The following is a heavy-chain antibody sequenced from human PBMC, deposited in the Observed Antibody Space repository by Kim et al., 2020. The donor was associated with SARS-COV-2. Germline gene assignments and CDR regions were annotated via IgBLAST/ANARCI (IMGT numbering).Heavy chain of an antibody. CDR2: IGASSGHT. J-gene: IGHJ4*02. D-gene: IGHD6-6*01. CDR3: ARGNPAAIAARHYSFDY. V-gene: IGHV3-23*01. CDR1: GFTFTTHS. Sequence: GWSLRLSCALSGFTFTTHSVSWVRQAPGKGLEWVSVIGASSGHTYYADSVKGRFTISRDISKNTLYLQMNGLRAEDTALYYCARGNPAAIAARHYSFDYWGQRTLVTVSS.